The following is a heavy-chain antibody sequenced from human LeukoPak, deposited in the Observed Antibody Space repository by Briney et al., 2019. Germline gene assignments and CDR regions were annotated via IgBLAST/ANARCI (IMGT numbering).Heavy chain of an antibody. CDR1: GYTFTSYN. CDR3: ARPGGSDWFDP. D-gene: IGHD3-10*01. Sequence: GASVTVSCKASGYTFTSYNMHWVRQAPGQGLEWMGIINPSGGSTTYAQKFQGRVTLTSDTSTTTVYMELSSLISEDTAVYYCARPGGSDWFDPWGQGTLVTVSS. CDR2: INPSGGST. J-gene: IGHJ5*02. V-gene: IGHV1-46*01.